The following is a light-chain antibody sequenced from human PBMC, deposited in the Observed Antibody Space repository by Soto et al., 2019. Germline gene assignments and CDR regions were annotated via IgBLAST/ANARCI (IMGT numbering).Light chain of an antibody. Sequence: DIVMTQSPDSLAVSLGERATINCKSSQSVLSSSDNKNYLAWYQQKPGQPPKLLIYLASTLESGVPDRFSGSGSGTDFTLTISSLQAEDVAVYYCQHYYGSHSFGHGTKVDI. V-gene: IGKV4-1*01. CDR2: LAS. CDR3: QHYYGSHS. CDR1: QSVLSSSDNKNY. J-gene: IGKJ3*01.